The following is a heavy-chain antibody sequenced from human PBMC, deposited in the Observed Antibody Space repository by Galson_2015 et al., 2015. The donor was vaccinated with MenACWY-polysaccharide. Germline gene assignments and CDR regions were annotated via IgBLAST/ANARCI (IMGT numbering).Heavy chain of an antibody. CDR3: SSPGGMSSGRYYGEVGFDY. Sequence: QSGAEVKKPGESLKISCEGSGYSFTSYWIGWVRQMSGKGLEWMGFIFPGDSDTRYSPSFQGQVTISADKSISTAYLQWSSLGASATATYYCSSPGGMSSGRYYGEVGFDYWGQGTLVTVSS. V-gene: IGHV5-51*01. CDR2: IFPGDSDT. D-gene: IGHD4-17*01. CDR1: GYSFTSYW. J-gene: IGHJ4*02.